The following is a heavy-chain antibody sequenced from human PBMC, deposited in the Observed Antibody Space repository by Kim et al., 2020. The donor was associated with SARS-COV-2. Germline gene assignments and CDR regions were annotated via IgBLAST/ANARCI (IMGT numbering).Heavy chain of an antibody. CDR3: ARSYDSSGLDY. D-gene: IGHD3-22*01. CDR1: GFTFSSYA. CDR2: ISYDGSNK. Sequence: GGSLRLSCAASGFTFSSYAMHWVRQAPGKGLEWVAVISYDGSNKYYADSVKGRFTISRDNSKNTLYLQMNSLRAEDTAVYYCARSYDSSGLDYWGQGTLV. V-gene: IGHV3-30*04. J-gene: IGHJ4*02.